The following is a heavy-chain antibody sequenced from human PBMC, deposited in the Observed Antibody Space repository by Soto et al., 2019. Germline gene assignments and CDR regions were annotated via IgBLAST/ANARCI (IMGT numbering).Heavy chain of an antibody. CDR1: GFTFSSYA. Sequence: DVQLLESGGGLVQPGGSLRLSCVVSGFTFSSYAMSWVRQAPGKGLEWVSSISGSGGNIYYADSVKGRFTISRDNSKNRLHLQMDTLRAEHTAVYDWARPASSRYPKWMNGRDVWGQGTTVTVSS. CDR3: ARPASSRYPKWMNGRDV. J-gene: IGHJ6*02. V-gene: IGHV3-23*01. CDR2: ISGSGGNI. D-gene: IGHD2-2*01.